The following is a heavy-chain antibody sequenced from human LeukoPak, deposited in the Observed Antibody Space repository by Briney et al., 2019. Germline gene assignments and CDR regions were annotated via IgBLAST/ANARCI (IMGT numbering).Heavy chain of an antibody. Sequence: SVKVSCKASGFTFTSSAVQWVRQARGQRLEWIGWIVVGSGNTNYAQKFQERVIIIRDMSTRTVYMELSSLTFEDTAVYYCAAGYSGYEYPNCWGQATLVTVSS. CDR1: GFTFTSSA. CDR3: AAGYSGYEYPNC. CDR2: IVVGSGNT. D-gene: IGHD5-12*01. V-gene: IGHV1-58*01. J-gene: IGHJ4*02.